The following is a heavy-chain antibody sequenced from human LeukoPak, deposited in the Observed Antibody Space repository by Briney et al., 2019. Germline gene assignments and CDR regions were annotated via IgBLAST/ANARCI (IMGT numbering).Heavy chain of an antibody. J-gene: IGHJ4*02. CDR2: IYYSGST. CDR3: ARVLWDMVRGVIFDY. V-gene: IGHV4-31*03. CDR1: GFTFSSGGFY. Sequence: SQTLTLSCTVSGFTFSSGGFYWSWIAQHPGKGLEWIGYIYYSGSTYYNSSLKSRVTISVDTSKNQFSLKLSSVTAADTAVYYCARVLWDMVRGVIFDYWGQGTLVTVSS. D-gene: IGHD3-10*01.